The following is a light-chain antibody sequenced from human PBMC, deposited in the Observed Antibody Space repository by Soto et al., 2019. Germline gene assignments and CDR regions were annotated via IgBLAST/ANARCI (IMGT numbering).Light chain of an antibody. CDR1: NTDVGAYNY. V-gene: IGLV2-14*01. Sequence: QSALSQPVSVSGSPGQSITISCTGTNTDVGAYNYVSWYQQHPGKAPKLMIYEVSNRPSGFSDRFSGSKSGNTASLTISGLQAEDEADYYCCSFAGNYIYVFGTGTKVTVL. CDR2: EVS. J-gene: IGLJ1*01. CDR3: CSFAGNYIYV.